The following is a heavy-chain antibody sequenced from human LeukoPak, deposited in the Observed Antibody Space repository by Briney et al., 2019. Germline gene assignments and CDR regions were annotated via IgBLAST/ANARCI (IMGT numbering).Heavy chain of an antibody. CDR3: ARDPKSQLLLDY. CDR2: INPYSGAI. Sequence: ASVKVSCKSSGFTFTDEYIHWVRQASGQGLEWMGWINPYSGAINYAQKFQGGVTLTRDTSISTAYMELSRLTSGDTAVYYCARDPKSQLLLDYWGQGTLVTVSS. CDR1: GFTFTDEY. J-gene: IGHJ4*02. D-gene: IGHD2-2*01. V-gene: IGHV1-2*02.